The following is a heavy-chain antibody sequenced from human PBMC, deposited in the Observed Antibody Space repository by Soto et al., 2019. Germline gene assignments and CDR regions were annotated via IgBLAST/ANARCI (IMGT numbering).Heavy chain of an antibody. V-gene: IGHV1-2*04. CDR1: GYTFTGHY. D-gene: IGHD6-25*01. CDR3: ARGASGGYFGMDV. J-gene: IGHJ6*02. CDR2: INPNSGGT. Sequence: VASVKVSCKASGYTFTGHYMHLVRQAPGQGLEWMGWINPNSGGTNYAQKFQGWVTLTRDTSISTAYMELSRLRSDDTAVYYCARGASGGYFGMDVWGQGTTVTVSS.